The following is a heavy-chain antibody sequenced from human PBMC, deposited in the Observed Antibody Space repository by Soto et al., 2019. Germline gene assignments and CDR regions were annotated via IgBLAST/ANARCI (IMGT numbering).Heavy chain of an antibody. CDR2: IYYSGST. D-gene: IGHD4-17*01. Sequence: QVQLQESGPGLVKPSQTLSLTCTVSGGSISSGGYYWSWIRQHPGKGLEWIGYIYYSGSTYYNPSRKVRVTISVDSSKNHFPLKLSSVTAADTAVYYCARSSQSTVTTFAYWGQGTLVTVSS. V-gene: IGHV4-31*03. CDR3: ARSSQSTVTTFAY. J-gene: IGHJ4*02. CDR1: GGSISSGGYY.